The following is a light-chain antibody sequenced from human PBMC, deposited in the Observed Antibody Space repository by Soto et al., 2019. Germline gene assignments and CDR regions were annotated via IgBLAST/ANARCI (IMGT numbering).Light chain of an antibody. Sequence: EIVLTQSPATLSLSPGEGAALSCRTSQSISYYLAWYQQKPGQAPRLLIYDASNRATGIPARFRGSGFGTDFTLTISSLEPEDFAVYYCQQRANWITFGQGTRLEIK. CDR1: QSISYY. CDR3: QQRANWIT. V-gene: IGKV3-11*01. CDR2: DAS. J-gene: IGKJ5*01.